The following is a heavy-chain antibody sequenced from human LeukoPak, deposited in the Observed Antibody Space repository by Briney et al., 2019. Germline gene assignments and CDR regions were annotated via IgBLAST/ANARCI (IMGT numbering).Heavy chain of an antibody. CDR2: IYTSGST. CDR3: ARDWVDNWFDP. J-gene: IGHJ5*02. Sequence: SETLSLTCTVSGGSISSGSYYWSWIRQPAGKGLEWIGRIYTSGSTNYNPSLKSRVTISVDTSKNQFSLKLSSVTAADTAVYYCARDWVDNWFDPWGQGTLVTVSS. D-gene: IGHD2-15*01. V-gene: IGHV4-61*02. CDR1: GGSISSGSYY.